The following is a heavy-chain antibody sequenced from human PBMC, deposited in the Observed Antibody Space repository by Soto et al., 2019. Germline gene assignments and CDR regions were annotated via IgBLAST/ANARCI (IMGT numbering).Heavy chain of an antibody. J-gene: IGHJ4*02. Sequence: WTWIRQPPGKGLEWIGYIYYSGSTNYNPSLKSRVTISIDTSKNQFSLKLSSVTAADTAVYYCASQSASLTGRLDFWGQGTLVTVSS. CDR2: IYYSGST. V-gene: IGHV4-59*08. CDR3: ASQSASLTGRLDF. D-gene: IGHD3-9*01.